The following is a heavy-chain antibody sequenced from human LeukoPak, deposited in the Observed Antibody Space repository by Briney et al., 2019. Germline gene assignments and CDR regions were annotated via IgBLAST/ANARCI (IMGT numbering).Heavy chain of an antibody. Sequence: SETLSLTCTASGGSISSYYWSWIRQPPGKGLEWIGYIYYSGSTNYNPSLKSRVTISVDRSKNQFSLKLSSVTAADTAAYYCARRALGIYDYWGQGTLVTVSS. CDR1: GGSISSYY. CDR3: ARRALGIYDY. V-gene: IGHV4-59*12. J-gene: IGHJ4*02. CDR2: IYYSGST. D-gene: IGHD7-27*01.